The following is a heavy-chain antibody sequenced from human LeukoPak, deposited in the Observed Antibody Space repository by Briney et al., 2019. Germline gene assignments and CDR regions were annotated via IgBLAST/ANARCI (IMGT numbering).Heavy chain of an antibody. CDR2: IYYSGST. V-gene: IGHV4-59*12. CDR3: ARDGSPRYYYYYYYMDV. CDR1: GGSISSYY. J-gene: IGHJ6*03. Sequence: PSETLSLTCTVSGGSISSYYWSWIRQPPGKGLEWIGYIYYSGSTNYNPSLKSRVTISVDTSKNQFSLKLSSVTAADTAVYYCARDGSPRYYYYYYYMDVWGKGTTVTVSS. D-gene: IGHD3-9*01.